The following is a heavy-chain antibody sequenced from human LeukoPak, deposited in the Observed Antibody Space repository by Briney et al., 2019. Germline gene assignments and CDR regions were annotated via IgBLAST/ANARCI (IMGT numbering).Heavy chain of an antibody. Sequence: ASVKVSCKASGYTFISYGITWVRQAPGQGLEWMGWISAYNGNTNYAQNIEGRVTMTTDTSTSTVYMDLSSLTSEDMAVYYCARPNSGLRGGAFNIWGQGTMVTVSS. V-gene: IGHV1-18*03. J-gene: IGHJ3*02. CDR3: ARPNSGLRGGAFNI. D-gene: IGHD6-19*01. CDR1: GYTFISYG. CDR2: ISAYNGNT.